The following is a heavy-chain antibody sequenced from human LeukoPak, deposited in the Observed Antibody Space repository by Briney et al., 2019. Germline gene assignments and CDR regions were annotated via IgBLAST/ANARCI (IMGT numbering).Heavy chain of an antibody. CDR1: GYTFTSYY. D-gene: IGHD6-13*01. CDR2: INPSGGST. J-gene: IGHJ4*02. V-gene: IGHV1-46*01. CDR3: ARWDSSSWYQKLDY. Sequence: ASVKVSCKASGYTFTSYYMHWVRQAPGQGLEWMGIINPSGGSTSYAQKFQGRVTMTRDTSTSTAYMELRSLRSDDTAVYYCARWDSSSWYQKLDYWGQGTLVTVPS.